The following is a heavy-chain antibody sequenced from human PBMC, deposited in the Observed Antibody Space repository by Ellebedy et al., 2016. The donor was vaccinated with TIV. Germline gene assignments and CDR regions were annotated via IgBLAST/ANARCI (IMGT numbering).Heavy chain of an antibody. J-gene: IGHJ5*02. Sequence: AASVKVSCKAAGYTFTSYAINWVRQAAGQGLEWLGRMNPTSGFTDYPQNSQGRVTMTRNISINTAYMELSSLRSEDTVVYYCARGGAKGENSFFDPWGQGTLVTVSS. D-gene: IGHD5-18*01. CDR2: MNPTSGFT. V-gene: IGHV1-8*01. CDR3: ARGGAKGENSFFDP. CDR1: GYTFTSYA.